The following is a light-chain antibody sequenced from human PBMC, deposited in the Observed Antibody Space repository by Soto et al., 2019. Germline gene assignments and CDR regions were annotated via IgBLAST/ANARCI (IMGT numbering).Light chain of an antibody. CDR2: DES. V-gene: IGKV1-39*01. Sequence: DIQMTESPSSLVAFVGGRVDITCRASHNINTYLNWYQQRPGKDPRILIYDESSVQGGVQSRFSGSGSGTDFTLTISRLQPEDFATYYCQLSDSSLTFGKGTRLEIK. CDR3: QLSDSSLT. CDR1: HNINTY. J-gene: IGKJ5*01.